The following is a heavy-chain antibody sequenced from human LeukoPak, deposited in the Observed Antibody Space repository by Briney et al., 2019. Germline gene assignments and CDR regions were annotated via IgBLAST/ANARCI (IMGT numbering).Heavy chain of an antibody. CDR2: IGAYNGNT. CDR1: GYTFTSYG. CDR3: ASLPSRHDAFDI. J-gene: IGHJ3*02. V-gene: IGHV1-18*01. Sequence: GASVKVSCKASGYTFTSYGISWVRQAPGQGLEWMGWIGAYNGNTNYAQKLQGRVTITTDTSTSTAYMELRSLRSDDTAVYYCASLPSRHDAFDIWGQGTMVTVSS.